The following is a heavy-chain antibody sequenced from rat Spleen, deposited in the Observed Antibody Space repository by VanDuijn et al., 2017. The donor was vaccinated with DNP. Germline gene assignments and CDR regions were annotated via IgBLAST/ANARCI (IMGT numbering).Heavy chain of an antibody. J-gene: IGHJ3*01. D-gene: IGHD1-2*01. V-gene: IGHV2-41*01. CDR2: IWKHGAT. CDR3: TSDSLNSSSFVY. Sequence: QVQLKESGPGLVQPSQTLSLTCTVAGFSLSTYNVHWVRQPPGKGLEWMGVIWKHGATRYNSVFKSRLSFSKATSKSQVFLKVSSLQTEDTATYYCTSDSLNSSSFVYWGQGSLVTVSS. CDR1: GFSLSTYN.